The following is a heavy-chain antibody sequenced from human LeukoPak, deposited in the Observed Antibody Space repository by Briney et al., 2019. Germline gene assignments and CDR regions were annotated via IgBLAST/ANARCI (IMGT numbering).Heavy chain of an antibody. D-gene: IGHD6-13*01. CDR1: GGTFSSYA. Sequence: ASVKVSCKASGGTFSSYAISWVRQAPGQGLEWMGWISAYNGNTNYAQKLQGRVTMTTDTSTSTAYMELRSLRSDDTAVYYCARGHAAAGTAGYWGQGTLVTVSS. V-gene: IGHV1-18*01. CDR2: ISAYNGNT. J-gene: IGHJ4*02. CDR3: ARGHAAAGTAGY.